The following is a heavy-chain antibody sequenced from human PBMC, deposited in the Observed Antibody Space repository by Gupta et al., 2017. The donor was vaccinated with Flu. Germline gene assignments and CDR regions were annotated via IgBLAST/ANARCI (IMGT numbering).Heavy chain of an antibody. Sequence: VRQAPGKGLEWVSAISGSAGSTYYADSVKGRFTISRDNSKGTLYLQVNSLRAEDTAVYYCAKHTVTNYFDSWGQGTLVTVSS. V-gene: IGHV3-23*01. CDR3: AKHTVTNYFDS. J-gene: IGHJ4*02. CDR2: ISGSAGST. D-gene: IGHD4-17*01.